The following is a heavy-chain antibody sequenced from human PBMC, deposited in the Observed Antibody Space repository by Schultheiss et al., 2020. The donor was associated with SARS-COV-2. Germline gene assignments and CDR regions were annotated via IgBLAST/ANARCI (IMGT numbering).Heavy chain of an antibody. CDR1: GFSFSSYG. Sequence: GGSLRLSCAASGFSFSSYGMHWVRQAPGKGLEWVGRTRNKANSYTTEYAASVKGRFTILRDDSKSIAYLQMNSLKTEDTAVYYCTVCGGDCYATDYWGQGTLVTVSS. J-gene: IGHJ4*02. V-gene: IGHV3-72*01. CDR2: TRNKANSYTT. CDR3: TVCGGDCYATDY. D-gene: IGHD2-21*02.